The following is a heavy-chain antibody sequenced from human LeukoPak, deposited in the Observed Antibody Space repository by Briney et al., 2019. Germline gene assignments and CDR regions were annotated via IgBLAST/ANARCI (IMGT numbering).Heavy chain of an antibody. Sequence: GGSLRLSCAASGFTFSSYSMNWVRQAPGKGLEWVSYISSSSSTIYYADSVKGRFTISRDNSKNTLYLQMNSLRAEDTAVYYCARDPAAAMALYYFDYWGQGTLVTVSS. V-gene: IGHV3-48*01. CDR1: GFTFSSYS. CDR2: ISSSSSTI. J-gene: IGHJ4*02. D-gene: IGHD5-18*01. CDR3: ARDPAAAMALYYFDY.